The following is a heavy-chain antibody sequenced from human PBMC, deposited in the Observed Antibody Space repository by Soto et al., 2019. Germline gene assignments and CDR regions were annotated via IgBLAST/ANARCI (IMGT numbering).Heavy chain of an antibody. CDR2: INPNSGGT. D-gene: IGHD5-18*01. V-gene: IGHV1-2*02. Sequence: GVSVKVSCKASGYTFTGYYMHWVRQAPGQGLEWMGWINPNSGGTNYAQKFQDRVTMTRDTAISTAYMELSRLRSDDTAVYYCARDGGYSYGNMYYFDYWGQGTLVTVSS. CDR3: ARDGGYSYGNMYYFDY. J-gene: IGHJ4*02. CDR1: GYTFTGYY.